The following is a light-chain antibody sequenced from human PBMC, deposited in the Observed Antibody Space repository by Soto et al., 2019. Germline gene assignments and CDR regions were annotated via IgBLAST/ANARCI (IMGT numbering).Light chain of an antibody. CDR1: QSVGSNF. J-gene: IGKJ5*01. CDR3: QHYDSLPIT. Sequence: EIVLTQSPATLSLSPGERATLSCRASQSVGSNFLAWYQQKPGQAPRLLIYGASSRATGIPDRFSGSGSGTDFTLTISRLEPEDFAVFYCQHYDSLPITFGQGTRLEIK. V-gene: IGKV3-20*01. CDR2: GAS.